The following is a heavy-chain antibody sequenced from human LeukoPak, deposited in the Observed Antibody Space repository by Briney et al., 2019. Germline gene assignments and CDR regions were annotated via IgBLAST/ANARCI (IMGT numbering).Heavy chain of an antibody. CDR1: GFTVSSNY. D-gene: IGHD3-3*01. CDR3: VDFWSGP. J-gene: IGHJ5*02. V-gene: IGHV3-53*01. Sequence: GGSLRLSCAASGFTVSSNYMSWVRQAPGKGLEWVSVIYSGGSTYYADSMKGRFTISRDNSKDTLYLQMNSLRAEDTAVYYCVDFWSGPWGQGTLVTVSS. CDR2: IYSGGST.